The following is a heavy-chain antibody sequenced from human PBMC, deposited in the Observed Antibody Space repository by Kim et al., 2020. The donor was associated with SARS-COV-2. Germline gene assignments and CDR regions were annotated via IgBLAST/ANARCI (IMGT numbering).Heavy chain of an antibody. Sequence: SETLSLTCTVSGGSISSGGYYWSWIRQHPGKGLEWLGYIYYSGSTYYNPSLKSRVTISVDTSKNQFSLKLSSVTAADTAVYYCARETARYSSSWYYFDYWGQGTLVTVSS. CDR2: IYYSGST. V-gene: IGHV4-31*03. CDR1: GGSISSGGYY. CDR3: ARETARYSSSWYYFDY. D-gene: IGHD6-13*01. J-gene: IGHJ4*02.